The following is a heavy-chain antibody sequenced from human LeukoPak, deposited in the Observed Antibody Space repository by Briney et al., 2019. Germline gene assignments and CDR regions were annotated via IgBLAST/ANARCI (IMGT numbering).Heavy chain of an antibody. CDR1: GFTFXXYW. CDR2: ISYDGRNE. Sequence: GFTFXXYWMSWVRQAPGKGLEWVAVISYDGRNEYYGDSVKGRFTISRDNSKNTLYLQVDSLRAEDTAIYYCAKVRWDNSGWYYLDSWGQGTLVTVSS. J-gene: IGHJ4*02. D-gene: IGHD6-19*01. CDR3: AKVRWDNSGWYYLDS. V-gene: IGHV3-30*18.